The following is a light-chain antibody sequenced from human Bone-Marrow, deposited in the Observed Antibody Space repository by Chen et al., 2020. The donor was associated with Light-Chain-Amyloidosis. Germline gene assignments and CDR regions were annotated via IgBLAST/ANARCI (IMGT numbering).Light chain of an antibody. CDR3: QQYGTSPLT. CDR1: QTISSNY. CDR2: GSS. Sequence: EIVLTQSPGTLSLSPWEGANLSCRASQTISSNYLTWYQQKFGQAPRLLIYGSSSRATGIPDRFTGSGSGTDFTLNINRLGPEDFAMYYCQQYGTSPLTFGGGTKVEIK. V-gene: IGKV3-20*01. J-gene: IGKJ4*01.